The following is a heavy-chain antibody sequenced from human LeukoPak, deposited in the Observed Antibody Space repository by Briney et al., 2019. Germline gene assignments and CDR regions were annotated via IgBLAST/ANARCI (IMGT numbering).Heavy chain of an antibody. D-gene: IGHD1-26*01. CDR3: ARARIVGATRAFDI. CDR2: IYRDGRS. V-gene: IGHV3-53*01. J-gene: IGHJ3*02. CDR1: GFSVTRHY. Sequence: PGGSLRLSCAASGFSVTRHYMHWVRQAPGKGLEWVSFIYRDGRSYPADSVEGRFSISRDDSKNTVFLQMNNLRVEDTAVYYCARARIVGATRAFDIWGQGTMVTVSS.